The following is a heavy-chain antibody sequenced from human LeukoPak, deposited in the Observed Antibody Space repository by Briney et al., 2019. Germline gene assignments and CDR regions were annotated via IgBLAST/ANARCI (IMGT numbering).Heavy chain of an antibody. CDR1: GGSISSGDYY. Sequence: SQTLCLTCTVSGGSISSGDYYWSWIRQPPGKGLEWIGYIYYSGSTYYNPSLKSRVTISVDTSKNQFSLKLSSVTAADTAVYYCARDSGTGDFDYWGQGTLVTVSS. CDR3: ARDSGTGDFDY. CDR2: IYYSGST. V-gene: IGHV4-30-4*08. J-gene: IGHJ4*02. D-gene: IGHD3-10*01.